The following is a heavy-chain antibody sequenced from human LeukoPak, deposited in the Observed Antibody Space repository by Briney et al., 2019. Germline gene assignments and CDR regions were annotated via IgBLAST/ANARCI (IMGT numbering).Heavy chain of an antibody. Sequence: GGSLRLSCAASGFTFSSCAMSWVRQAPGKGLEWVSAISGSGGSTYYADSVKGRFTISRDNSKNTLYLQMNSLRAEDTAVYYCAKSKGQGYCTNGVCYGRFDYWGQGTLVTVSS. CDR2: ISGSGGST. D-gene: IGHD2-8*01. J-gene: IGHJ4*02. V-gene: IGHV3-23*01. CDR1: GFTFSSCA. CDR3: AKSKGQGYCTNGVCYGRFDY.